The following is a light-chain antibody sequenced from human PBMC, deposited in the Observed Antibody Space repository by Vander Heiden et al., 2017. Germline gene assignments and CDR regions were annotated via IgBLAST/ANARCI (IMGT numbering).Light chain of an antibody. J-gene: IGKJ3*01. V-gene: IGKV1-39*01. CDR2: AAS. CDR1: QSISSY. Sequence: DIQMTQSPSSLSASVGDRVTITCRASQSISSYLNWYQQKPGKAPKLLIYAASSLQSGVPSRFSGSGSGTDFTLTISSVQPEDFATYYCQQSYSTLFTFGPGTKVDIK. CDR3: QQSYSTLFT.